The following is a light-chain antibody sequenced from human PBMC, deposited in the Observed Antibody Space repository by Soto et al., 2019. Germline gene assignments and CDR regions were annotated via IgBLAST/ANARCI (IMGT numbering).Light chain of an antibody. V-gene: IGKV3D-15*01. J-gene: IGKJ2*01. CDR2: AAS. Sequence: EIVMTQSPGTLSLSPGERATLSCRASQTINNNFLGWYQQKPGQPPRLLIFAASRRATGIPDRFSGSGSGTDFTLTISSLQSEDSAVYYCQQYNNWPPYTFGQGTKLEIK. CDR1: QTINNNF. CDR3: QQYNNWPPYT.